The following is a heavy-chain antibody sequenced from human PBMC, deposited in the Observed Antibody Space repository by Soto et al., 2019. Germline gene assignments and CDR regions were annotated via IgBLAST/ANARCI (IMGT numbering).Heavy chain of an antibody. V-gene: IGHV3-49*03. CDR1: GFTFADDA. J-gene: IGHJ4*02. CDR3: SRSHGADIDY. CDR2: IRSKAYGGTT. D-gene: IGHD4-17*01. Sequence: GGSLRLSCTASGFTFADDAMTWLRQAPGKGLEWVGFIRSKAYGGTTEYAASVKDRFIISRDDSKSIVYLQMNSLKTEDTAVDECSRSHGADIDYWGQGTLVTVSS.